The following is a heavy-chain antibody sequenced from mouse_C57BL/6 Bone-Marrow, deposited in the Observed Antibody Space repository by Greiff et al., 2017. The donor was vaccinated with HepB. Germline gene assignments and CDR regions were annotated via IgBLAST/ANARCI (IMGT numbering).Heavy chain of an antibody. CDR2: IYPRSGNT. J-gene: IGHJ3*01. D-gene: IGHD2-5*01. Sequence: QVQLQQSGAELARPGDSVKLSCKASGYTFTSYGISWVKQKTGQGLEWIGEIYPRSGNTYYNEKFKGKATMTADKSSSTAYMELRSLTSEDSAVYLCATYYSNPRFAYWGQGTLVTVSA. CDR3: ATYYSNPRFAY. V-gene: IGHV1-81*01. CDR1: GYTFTSYG.